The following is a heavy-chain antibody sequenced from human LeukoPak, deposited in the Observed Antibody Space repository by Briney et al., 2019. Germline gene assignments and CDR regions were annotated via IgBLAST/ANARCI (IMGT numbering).Heavy chain of an antibody. J-gene: IGHJ4*02. Sequence: GASLKISCKGSEYSFTNYWIGWLRQTPGKGLEWMGFIYPGDSDTTYSPSFQGQVTISADKSISTAYLQWSSLKASDTAMYYCARRGGYNYGYFDYWGQGTQVTVSS. CDR2: IYPGDSDT. D-gene: IGHD5-18*01. CDR1: EYSFTNYW. V-gene: IGHV5-51*01. CDR3: ARRGGYNYGYFDY.